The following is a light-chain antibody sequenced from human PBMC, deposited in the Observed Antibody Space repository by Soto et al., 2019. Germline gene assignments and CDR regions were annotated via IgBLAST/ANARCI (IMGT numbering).Light chain of an antibody. CDR1: SSDVGSYNL. V-gene: IGLV2-23*02. CDR2: EVS. CDR3: CSYAGSSTLGV. Sequence: QSVLTQPASVSGSPGQSITISCTGTSSDVGSYNLVSWYQQHPGKAPKLMIYEVSKRPSGVSNRFSGSKSGNTASLTISGLQAEDEADYCCCSYAGSSTLGVFGTGTKLTVL. J-gene: IGLJ1*01.